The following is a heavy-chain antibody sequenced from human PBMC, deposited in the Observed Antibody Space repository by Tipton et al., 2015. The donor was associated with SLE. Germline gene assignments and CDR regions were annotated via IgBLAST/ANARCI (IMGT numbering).Heavy chain of an antibody. Sequence: TLSLTCTVSGGSISSTSYYWGWTRQPPGKGLVWIGSIFYSGSTYYTPSLKSRVTISVDTSKNQFSLKRSSVAAADTAVYYCARDRWIAGAGIGAFDIWGQGTMVTVSS. V-gene: IGHV4-39*07. J-gene: IGHJ3*02. CDR2: IFYSGST. D-gene: IGHD6-19*01. CDR3: ARDRWIAGAGIGAFDI. CDR1: GGSISSTSYY.